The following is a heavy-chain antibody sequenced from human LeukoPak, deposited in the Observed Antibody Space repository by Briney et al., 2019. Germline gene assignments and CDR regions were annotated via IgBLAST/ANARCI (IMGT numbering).Heavy chain of an antibody. V-gene: IGHV4-4*07. D-gene: IGHD6-13*01. Sequence: PSETLSLTCTVSGGSISSYYWSWIRQPAGKGLEWIGRIDTSGNTNYKPSLKSRVTMSVDTPKNQFSLKLSSVTAADTAVYYCARVSSSWYQDWYFDLWGRGTLVTVSS. J-gene: IGHJ2*01. CDR2: IDTSGNT. CDR3: ARVSSSWYQDWYFDL. CDR1: GGSISSYY.